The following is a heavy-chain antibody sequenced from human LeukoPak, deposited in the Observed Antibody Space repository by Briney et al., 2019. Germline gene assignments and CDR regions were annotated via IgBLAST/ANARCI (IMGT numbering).Heavy chain of an antibody. V-gene: IGHV1-8*01. CDR3: ATASTVTTERGSVVRAFDI. CDR2: MNPNSGNT. Sequence: ASVKVSCKASGYTFTSYDINWVRQATGQGLEWMGWMNPNSGNTGYAQKFQGRVTMTRNTSISTAYMELSSLRSEDTAVYHCATASTVTTERGSVVRAFDIWGQGTMVTVSS. D-gene: IGHD4-17*01. J-gene: IGHJ3*02. CDR1: GYTFTSYD.